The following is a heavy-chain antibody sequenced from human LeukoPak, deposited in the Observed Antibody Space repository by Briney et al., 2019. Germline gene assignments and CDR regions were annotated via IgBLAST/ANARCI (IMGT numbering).Heavy chain of an antibody. CDR2: ISTSADST. CDR3: ARGKTAASGVFDY. Sequence: GGSLRLSCAASGFTFSSYAMSWVRQAPGKGLEWVSTISTSADSTYYADSVKGRFTISRDNSKNTLYLQMNNLRAEDTAVYYCARGKTAASGVFDYWGQGTLVTVSS. D-gene: IGHD6-13*01. V-gene: IGHV3-23*01. J-gene: IGHJ4*02. CDR1: GFTFSSYA.